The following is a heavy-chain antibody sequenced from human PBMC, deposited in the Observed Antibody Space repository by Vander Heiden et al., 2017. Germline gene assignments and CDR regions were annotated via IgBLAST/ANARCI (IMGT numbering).Heavy chain of an antibody. CDR2: INSDGSST. CDR1: GFTFSGYW. J-gene: IGHJ4*02. D-gene: IGHD5-18*01. CDR3: ARDSRIQLWLLSY. V-gene: IGHV3-74*01. Sequence: EVQLVESGGGLVQPGGSLRLSCAASGFTFSGYWMHWDGQAPGKGLVWVSRINSDGSSTSYADSVKGRFTISRDNAKNTLYLQMNSRRAEDTAVYYCARDSRIQLWLLSYWGQGTLVTVSS.